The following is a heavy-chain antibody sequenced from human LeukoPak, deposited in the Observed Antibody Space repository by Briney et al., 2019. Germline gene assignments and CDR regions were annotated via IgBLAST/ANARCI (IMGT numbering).Heavy chain of an antibody. V-gene: IGHV1-2*02. CDR1: GYIFIAYY. CDR2: INPKSTIT. CDR3: AREGATYYDSTGYQLSLIDY. D-gene: IGHD3-22*01. Sequence: ASVKVSCKASGYIFIAYYLHWVRQAPGQGLEWMGWINPKSTITKYAQKFQGRVTMTRDTSISTAYMELSSLQSDDTAVYYCAREGATYYDSTGYQLSLIDYWGQGTLVTVSS. J-gene: IGHJ4*02.